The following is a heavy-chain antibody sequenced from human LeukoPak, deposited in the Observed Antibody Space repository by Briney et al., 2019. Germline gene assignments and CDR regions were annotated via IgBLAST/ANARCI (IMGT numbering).Heavy chain of an antibody. CDR2: INWNGGST. Sequence: GGSLRLSCAASGFTFDDYGMSWVRQAPGKGLEWVSGINWNGGSTGYADSVKGRFTISRDNAKNSLYLLMNSLRAEDTAVYYCASARLEVLWLQELDSWGQGTLVTVSS. J-gene: IGHJ4*02. CDR3: ASARLEVLWLQELDS. D-gene: IGHD3-10*01. V-gene: IGHV3-20*04. CDR1: GFTFDDYG.